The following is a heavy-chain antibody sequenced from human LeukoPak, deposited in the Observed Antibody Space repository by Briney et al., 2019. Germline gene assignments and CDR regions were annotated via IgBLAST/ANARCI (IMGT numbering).Heavy chain of an antibody. V-gene: IGHV4-34*01. J-gene: IGHJ4*02. D-gene: IGHD4-23*01. CDR3: ARLEVVTPPYYFDY. CDR2: INHSGST. Sequence: PSETLSLTCAVYGGSFSGYYWSWIRQPPGKGLEWIGEINHSGSTNYNPSLKSRVTTSVDTSKNQFSLKLSSVTAADTAVYYCARLEVVTPPYYFDYWGQGTLVTVSS. CDR1: GGSFSGYY.